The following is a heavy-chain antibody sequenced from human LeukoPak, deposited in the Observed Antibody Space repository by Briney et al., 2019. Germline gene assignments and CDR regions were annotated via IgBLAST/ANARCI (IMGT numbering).Heavy chain of an antibody. J-gene: IGHJ4*02. D-gene: IGHD4-17*01. CDR3: ARDITTVTSDYFDY. CDR2: IWYDGSNK. V-gene: IGHV3-33*01. CDR1: VFTFSSYG. Sequence: VRSLRLSCAASVFTFSSYGMHWVRQAPGKGLEWVAVIWYDGSNKYYADSVKGRFTISRDNSKNTLYLQMNSLRAEDTAVYYCARDITTVTSDYFDYWGQGTLVTVSS.